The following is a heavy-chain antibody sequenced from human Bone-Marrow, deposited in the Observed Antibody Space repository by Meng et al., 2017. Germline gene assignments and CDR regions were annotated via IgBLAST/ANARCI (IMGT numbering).Heavy chain of an antibody. D-gene: IGHD6-19*01. V-gene: IGHV4-38-2*01. J-gene: IGHJ4*02. Sequence: SETLSLTCAVSGYSISSGYYWGWIRQPPGKGLEWIGSIYHSGSTYYNPSLKSRVTISVDTSKNQFSLKLSSVTAADTAVYYCARVRGLQWLGRIDYWGQGTLVTVPQ. CDR2: IYHSGST. CDR3: ARVRGLQWLGRIDY. CDR1: GYSISSGYY.